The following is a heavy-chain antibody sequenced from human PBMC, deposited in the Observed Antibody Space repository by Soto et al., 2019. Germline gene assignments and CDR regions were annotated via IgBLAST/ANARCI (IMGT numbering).Heavy chain of an antibody. CDR3: ARDWWDLDTAMVTIEAHHLNDAFDI. V-gene: IGHV3-11*01. D-gene: IGHD5-18*01. CDR2: ISSSGSTI. J-gene: IGHJ3*02. Sequence: GGSLRLSCAASGFTFSDYYMSWIRQAPGKGLEWVSYISSSGSTIYYADSVKGRFTISRDNAKNSLYLQMNSLRAEDTAVYYCARDWWDLDTAMVTIEAHHLNDAFDIWGQGTMVTVSS. CDR1: GFTFSDYY.